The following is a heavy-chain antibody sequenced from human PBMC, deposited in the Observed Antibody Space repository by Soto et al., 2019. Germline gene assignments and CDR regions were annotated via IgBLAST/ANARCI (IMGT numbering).Heavy chain of an antibody. CDR3: AKAVAGTDFDY. D-gene: IGHD6-19*01. Sequence: NPSETLSLTCAVSGGSISSGGYSWSWIRQPPGKGLEWIGYIYHSGSTYYNPSLKSRVTISVDRSKNQFSLKLSSVTAADTAVYNCAKAVAGTDFDYWGQGTLVTVSS. V-gene: IGHV4-30-2*01. CDR1: GGSISSGGYS. J-gene: IGHJ4*02. CDR2: IYHSGST.